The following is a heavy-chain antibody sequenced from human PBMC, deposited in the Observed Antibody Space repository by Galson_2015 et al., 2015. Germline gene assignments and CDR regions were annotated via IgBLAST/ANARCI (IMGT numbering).Heavy chain of an antibody. J-gene: IGHJ4*02. Sequence: SVKVSCKASGGTFSSYAISWVRQAPGQGLEWMGGIIPIFGTANYAQKFQGRVTITADESTSTAYMELSSLRSEDTAVYYCARDRIIRGGYSGYDNPEDWGQGTLVTVSS. CDR3: ARDRIIRGGYSGYDNPED. CDR2: IIPIFGTA. CDR1: GGTFSSYA. D-gene: IGHD5-12*01. V-gene: IGHV1-69*13.